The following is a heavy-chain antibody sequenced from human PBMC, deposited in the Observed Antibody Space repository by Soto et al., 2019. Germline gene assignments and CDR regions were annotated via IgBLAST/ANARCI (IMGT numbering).Heavy chain of an antibody. CDR2: IYYSGST. CDR1: GGSISSSSYY. V-gene: IGHV4-39*01. J-gene: IGHJ6*02. Sequence: SETLSLTCTVSGGSISSSSYYWGWIRQPPGKGLEWIGSIYYSGSTYYNLSLKSRVTISVDTSKNQFSLKLSSVTAADTAVYYCARRTYYYGMDVWGQGTTVTVSS. D-gene: IGHD1-7*01. CDR3: ARRTYYYGMDV.